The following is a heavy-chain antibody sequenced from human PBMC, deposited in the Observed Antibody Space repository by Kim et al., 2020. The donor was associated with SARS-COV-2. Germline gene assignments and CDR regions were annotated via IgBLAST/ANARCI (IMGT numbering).Heavy chain of an antibody. V-gene: IGHV3-23*03. Sequence: GGSLRLSCAASGFTFSSYAMSWVRQAPGKGLEWVSVIYSGGSSTYYADSVKGRFTISRDNSKNTLYLQMNSLRAEDTAVYYCAAYCSSTSCYDYYYYGMDVWGQGTTVTVSS. CDR1: GFTFSSYA. J-gene: IGHJ6*02. CDR2: IYSGGSST. D-gene: IGHD2-2*01. CDR3: AAYCSSTSCYDYYYYGMDV.